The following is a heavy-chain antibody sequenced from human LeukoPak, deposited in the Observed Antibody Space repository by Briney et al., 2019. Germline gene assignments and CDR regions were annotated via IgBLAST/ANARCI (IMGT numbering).Heavy chain of an antibody. D-gene: IGHD6-25*01. CDR1: SDSISSSNYY. Sequence: SETLSLTCTVSSDSISSSNYYWGWIRQPPGKGLEWIGSIYYSGISYYNPSLKSRVTISVDTSKNQFSLKLTSVTAADTAVYYCARRSYSSAWGEGFDYWGQGTLVTVSS. CDR2: IYYSGIS. V-gene: IGHV4-39*01. CDR3: ARRSYSSAWGEGFDY. J-gene: IGHJ4*02.